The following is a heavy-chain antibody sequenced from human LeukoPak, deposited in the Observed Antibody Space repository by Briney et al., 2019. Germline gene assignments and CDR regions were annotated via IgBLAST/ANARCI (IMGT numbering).Heavy chain of an antibody. Sequence: PSETLSLTCTVPGGSISSYYWSWLRQPPGKGLEWIGYIYYSGSTNYNPSLKSRVTISVDTSKNQFSLKLSSVTAADTAVYYCASGPYCSSTSCYGWYVDYWGQGTLVTVSS. CDR2: IYYSGST. D-gene: IGHD2-2*01. V-gene: IGHV4-59*01. CDR1: GGSISSYY. CDR3: ASGPYCSSTSCYGWYVDY. J-gene: IGHJ4*02.